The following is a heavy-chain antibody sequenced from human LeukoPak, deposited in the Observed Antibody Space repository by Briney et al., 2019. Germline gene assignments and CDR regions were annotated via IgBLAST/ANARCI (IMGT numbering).Heavy chain of an antibody. CDR2: IYYSGST. V-gene: IGHV4-59*08. J-gene: IGHJ3*02. Sequence: SETLSLTCTVSGGSISSYHWNWIRQPPGKGLEWIGYIYYSGSTNYNPSLKSRVTISVDTPKNQFSLKLSSVTAADTAVYYCARLESTSYYDSSGYKRFDALDIWGQGTTVTVSS. CDR3: ARLESTSYYDSSGYKRFDALDI. D-gene: IGHD3-22*01. CDR1: GGSISSYH.